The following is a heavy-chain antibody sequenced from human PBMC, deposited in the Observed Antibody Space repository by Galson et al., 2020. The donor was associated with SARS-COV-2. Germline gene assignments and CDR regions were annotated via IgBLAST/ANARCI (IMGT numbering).Heavy chain of an antibody. V-gene: IGHV4-31*03. CDR2: INDSGTT. CDR1: GGSITSGGYH. D-gene: IGHD3-10*01. CDR3: ARGAGPITLTRVLIIGFDQ. Sequence: ASETLSLTCTVSGGSITSGGYHWSWVRQLPGKGLEWIGNINDSGTTKYNPSLKSRLTISGDTSKNQFSLNLSSVTAADTAVYYCARGAGPITLTRVLIIGFDQWGQGTLVTVSS. J-gene: IGHJ4*02.